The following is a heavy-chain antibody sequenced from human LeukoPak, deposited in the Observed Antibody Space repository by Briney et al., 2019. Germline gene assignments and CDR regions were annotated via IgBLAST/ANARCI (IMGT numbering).Heavy chain of an antibody. CDR1: GYSFTSNY. V-gene: IGHV1-46*01. CDR2: IYPRDGST. D-gene: IGHD3-22*01. J-gene: IGHJ6*02. CDR3: ARDSVVVSWYYGMDV. Sequence: VASVKVSCKVSGYSFTSNYIHWVRQAPGQGLEWMGMIYPRDGSTSYAQRFQDRVTVTRDTSTSTVHMELSGLRSEDTAVYYCARDSVVVSWYYGMDVWGQGTTVTVSS.